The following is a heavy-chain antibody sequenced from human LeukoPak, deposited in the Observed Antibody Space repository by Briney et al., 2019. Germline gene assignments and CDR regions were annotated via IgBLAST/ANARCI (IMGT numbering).Heavy chain of an antibody. CDR1: GFTFSDSA. Sequence: PGGSLRLSCAASGFTFSDSAIHWVRQAPGKGLEWVGRIKTKPDNYATKLGVSVEGRFIISRDDSKHTAYLQMTSLRPEDTAAYFCTRSPDDYCRPAICLNWFDPWGQGTLVTVSS. V-gene: IGHV3-73*01. CDR3: TRSPDDYCRPAICLNWFDP. D-gene: IGHD3/OR15-3a*01. J-gene: IGHJ5*02. CDR2: IKTKPDNYAT.